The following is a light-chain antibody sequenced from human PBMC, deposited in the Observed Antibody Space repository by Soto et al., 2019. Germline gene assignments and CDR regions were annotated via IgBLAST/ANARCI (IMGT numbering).Light chain of an antibody. CDR2: GAS. Sequence: VLTQSPGTLSLSPGEGATLSCRASQSVSSSYLAWYQQKPGQAPRLLIYGASSRATGIPDRFSGSGSGTDFTLTISRLEPEDFAVYYCQQYGSSPPFTFGPGTKVDIK. J-gene: IGKJ3*01. CDR1: QSVSSSY. CDR3: QQYGSSPPFT. V-gene: IGKV3-20*01.